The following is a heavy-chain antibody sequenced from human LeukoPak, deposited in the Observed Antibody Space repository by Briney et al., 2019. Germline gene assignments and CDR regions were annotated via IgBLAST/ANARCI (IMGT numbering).Heavy chain of an antibody. CDR2: IYYSGST. J-gene: IGHJ6*03. D-gene: IGHD3-3*01. Sequence: SETLSLTCTVSGGSVSSYYWSWIRQPPGKGLEWIGYIYYSGSTNYNPSLKSRVTISIDTSKNQFSLKLSSVTAADTALYYCARSQRDFNYYYMDVWGKGTTVTVSS. CDR1: GGSVSSYY. V-gene: IGHV4-59*02. CDR3: ARSQRDFNYYYMDV.